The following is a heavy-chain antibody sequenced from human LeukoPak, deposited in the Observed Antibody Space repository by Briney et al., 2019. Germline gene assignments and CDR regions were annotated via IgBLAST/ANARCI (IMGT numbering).Heavy chain of an antibody. Sequence: GGSLRLSCAASGFTFSSYSMNWVRQAPGKGLEWVSSISSSSSSYIYYADSVKGRFTISRDNAKNSLYLQMNSLRAEDTAVYYCARDGGTMTVDYWGQGTLVTVSS. V-gene: IGHV3-21*01. CDR2: ISSSSSSYI. D-gene: IGHD3-22*01. CDR1: GFTFSSYS. CDR3: ARDGGTMTVDY. J-gene: IGHJ4*02.